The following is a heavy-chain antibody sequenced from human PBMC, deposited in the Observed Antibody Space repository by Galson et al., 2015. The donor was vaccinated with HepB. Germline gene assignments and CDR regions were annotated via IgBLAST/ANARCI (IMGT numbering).Heavy chain of an antibody. Sequence: SLRLSCAASGFIFSSYTMNWVRQTPGKGLEWVSSISVSSNYIYYADSVKGRFTVSRDDAKNSVFLQMDSLRAEDTAVYYCARGGWQQLKRAKFDYWGKGTLVSVSS. J-gene: IGHJ4*02. CDR1: GFIFSSYT. CDR2: ISVSSNYI. CDR3: ARGGWQQLKRAKFDY. D-gene: IGHD6-13*01. V-gene: IGHV3-21*01.